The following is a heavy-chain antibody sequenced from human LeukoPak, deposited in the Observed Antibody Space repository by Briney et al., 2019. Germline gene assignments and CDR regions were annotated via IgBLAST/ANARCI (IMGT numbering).Heavy chain of an antibody. CDR3: AKDPKYYYGSGSFYFDY. V-gene: IGHV3-23*01. CDR1: GFTFSSYW. CDR2: ISGSGGST. J-gene: IGHJ4*02. Sequence: GGSLRLSCAASGFTFSSYWMSWVRQAPGKGLEWVSAISGSGGSTYYADSVKGRFTISRDNSKNTLYLQMNSLRAEDTAVYYCAKDPKYYYGSGSFYFDYWGQGTLVTVSS. D-gene: IGHD3-10*01.